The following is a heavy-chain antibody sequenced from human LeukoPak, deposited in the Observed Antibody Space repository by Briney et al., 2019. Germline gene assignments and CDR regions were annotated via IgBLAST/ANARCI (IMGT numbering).Heavy chain of an antibody. CDR3: ARHVSRRGLNWFDP. Sequence: SQTLSLTCTVSGGSISSGGYYWSWIRQPPGKGLEWIGYIYHSGSTYYNPSLKSRVTISVDRSKNQFSLKLSSVTAADTAVYYCARHVSRRGLNWFDPWGQGTLVTVSS. CDR2: IYHSGST. J-gene: IGHJ5*02. D-gene: IGHD2/OR15-2a*01. CDR1: GGSISSGGYY. V-gene: IGHV4-30-2*01.